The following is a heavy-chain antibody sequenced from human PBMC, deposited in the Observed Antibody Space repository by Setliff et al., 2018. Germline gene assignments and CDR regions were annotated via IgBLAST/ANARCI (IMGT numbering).Heavy chain of an antibody. CDR2: IYTSGTT. Sequence: PSETLSLTCSVSGGSISSGSYYWTWIRQPAGKGLEWIGHIYTSGTTKYNPSLKSRVTISVDASKNPFFLKLTSVTAADTAVYYCARSNMGNYYDSGRYYYYYYMDVWGKGTTVTVSS. CDR3: ARSNMGNYYDSGRYYYYYYMDV. V-gene: IGHV4-61*09. J-gene: IGHJ6*03. D-gene: IGHD3-10*01. CDR1: GGSISSGSYY.